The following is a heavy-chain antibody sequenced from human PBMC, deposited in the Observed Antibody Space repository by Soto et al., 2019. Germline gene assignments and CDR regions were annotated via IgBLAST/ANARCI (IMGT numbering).Heavy chain of an antibody. CDR2: IYYSGST. CDR1: GGSISSSSYY. J-gene: IGHJ5*02. CDR3: ARVKWELRWFDP. V-gene: IGHV4-39*01. Sequence: QLQLQESGPGLVKPSETLSLTCTVSGGSISSSSYYWGWIRQPPGKGLEWIGSIYYSGSTYYNPSPKRRVTISVDTSKNQFSLKLSSVPAADTAVYYCARVKWELRWFDPWGQGTLVTVSS. D-gene: IGHD1-26*01.